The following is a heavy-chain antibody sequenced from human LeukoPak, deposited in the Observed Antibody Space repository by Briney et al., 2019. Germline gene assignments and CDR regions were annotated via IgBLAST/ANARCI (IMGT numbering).Heavy chain of an antibody. CDR2: ISPDGRTT. Sequence: GGSLRLSCAASGFTFSSHWMHWVRQAPGKGLVWVSRISPDGRTTKNADSVEGQFTISRDNARSTLSLLMDSLRDEDTAVYYCAREINKWFDPWGQGTLVTVSS. CDR3: AREINKWFDP. V-gene: IGHV3-74*03. CDR1: GFTFSSHW. J-gene: IGHJ5*02.